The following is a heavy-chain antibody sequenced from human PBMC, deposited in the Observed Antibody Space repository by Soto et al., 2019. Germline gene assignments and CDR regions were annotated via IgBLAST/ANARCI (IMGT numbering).Heavy chain of an antibody. D-gene: IGHD3-22*01. CDR1: GGSISSYY. J-gene: IGHJ6*02. CDR2: IYYSWST. Sequence: SETLSLTCTVSGGSISSYYWSWIRQPPGKGLEWIGYIYYSWSTNYNPSLKSRVTISVDTSKNQFSLKLSSVTAADTAVYYCGSEGYDSRNYHYYGIDVWGQRTTVTVSS. V-gene: IGHV4-59*01. CDR3: GSEGYDSRNYHYYGIDV.